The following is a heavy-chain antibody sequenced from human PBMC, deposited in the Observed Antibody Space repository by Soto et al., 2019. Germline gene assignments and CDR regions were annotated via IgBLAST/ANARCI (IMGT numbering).Heavy chain of an antibody. Sequence: EVQLLESGGDLVQPGGSLGLPCVASGLPFRADALSWVRRAPGKGLEGVSSVSGSGEMTNYADSVKGRFTISRDNSKNMLYLHMESLRVDDTAVYYCARSEMTYNWNDWGQGTLVTVSS. J-gene: IGHJ4*02. CDR3: ARSEMTYNWND. D-gene: IGHD1-20*01. V-gene: IGHV3-23*01. CDR2: VSGSGEMT. CDR1: GLPFRADA.